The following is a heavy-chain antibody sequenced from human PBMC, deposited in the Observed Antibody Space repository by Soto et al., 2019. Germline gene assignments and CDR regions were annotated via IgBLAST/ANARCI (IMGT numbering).Heavy chain of an antibody. CDR2: IDWDDDK. V-gene: IGHV2-70*01. Sequence: SGPTLVNPTQTLTLTCTFSGFSLSTSGMCVSWIRQPPGKALEWLALIDWDDDKYYSTSLKTRLTISKDTSKNQVVLTMTNMDPVDTATYYCARIQGDSSSSNYYYYGMDVWGQGTTVTV. J-gene: IGHJ6*02. CDR3: ARIQGDSSSSNYYYYGMDV. CDR1: GFSLSTSGMC. D-gene: IGHD6-6*01.